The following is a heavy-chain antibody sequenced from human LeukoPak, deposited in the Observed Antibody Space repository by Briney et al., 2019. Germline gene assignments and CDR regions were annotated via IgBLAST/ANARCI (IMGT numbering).Heavy chain of an antibody. V-gene: IGHV4-59*04. CDR1: GGSISSYY. CDR2: IYYSGST. Sequence: PSETLSLTCTVSGGSISSYYWSWIRQPPGKGLEWIGYIYYSGSTYYNPSLKSRVTISVDTSKNQFSLKLSSVTAADTAVYYCASIYSGYASYYFDYWGQGTLVTVSS. D-gene: IGHD5-12*01. J-gene: IGHJ4*02. CDR3: ASIYSGYASYYFDY.